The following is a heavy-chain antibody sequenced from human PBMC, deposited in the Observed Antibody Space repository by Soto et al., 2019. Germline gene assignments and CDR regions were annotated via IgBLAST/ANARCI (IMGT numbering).Heavy chain of an antibody. CDR2: MNPNSGNT. J-gene: IGHJ3*01. Sequence: QVQLVQSGAEVKKPGASVKVSCKTSGYTFTSYDINWVRQATGQGLEWMGWMNPNSGNTAYAQKFQGRVTMTRNTSISTADVELSSLRSEDTGGYYCARERSRGGFDVWGQGTMVTVSS. CDR1: GYTFTSYD. V-gene: IGHV1-8*01. CDR3: ARERSRGGFDV. D-gene: IGHD2-15*01.